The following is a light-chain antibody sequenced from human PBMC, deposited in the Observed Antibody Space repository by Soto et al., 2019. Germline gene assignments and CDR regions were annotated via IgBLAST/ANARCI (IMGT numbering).Light chain of an antibody. CDR2: GAS. J-gene: IGKJ1*01. CDR1: QTVSPSY. CDR3: HQYNDWPLT. Sequence: EIVLTQSPGTLSLSPGERATLSCRASQTVSPSYLVWYQQKPGQAPMLLIYGASNSATGIPDRFSGSGSGTDFTLTISRLEPEDFAVYYCHQYNDWPLTFGQGTKV. V-gene: IGKV3-20*01.